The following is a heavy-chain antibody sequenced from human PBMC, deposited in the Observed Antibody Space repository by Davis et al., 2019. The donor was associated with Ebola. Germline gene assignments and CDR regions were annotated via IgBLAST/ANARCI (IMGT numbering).Heavy chain of an antibody. V-gene: IGHV3-21*01. CDR1: GFTFSSYS. CDR2: ISISSNYI. J-gene: IGHJ3*02. CDR3: AAADIVVVVDGTSYPHAFDT. D-gene: IGHD2-15*01. Sequence: GGSLRLSCAASGFTFSSYSMNWVRQAPGKGLEWVSSISISSNYIYYADSMKGRFTISRDNAKNSLFLQMNSLRAEDTAVYYCAAADIVVVVDGTSYPHAFDTWGQGTVVTVSS.